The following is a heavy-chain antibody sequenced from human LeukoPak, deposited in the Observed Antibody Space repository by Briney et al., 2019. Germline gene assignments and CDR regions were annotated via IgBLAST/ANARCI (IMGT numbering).Heavy chain of an antibody. J-gene: IGHJ5*02. CDR1: GFTFSSYA. CDR3: VRGTGTGWFDP. Sequence: GGSLRLSYAASGFTFSSYAMNWVRQAPGKGLEWVSTISKSGDYTYYADSVKGRFTISRDNAKNSLYLQMNSLRAEDTAVFYCVRGTGTGWFDPWGQGILVTVSS. D-gene: IGHD3-10*01. V-gene: IGHV3-21*01. CDR2: ISKSGDYT.